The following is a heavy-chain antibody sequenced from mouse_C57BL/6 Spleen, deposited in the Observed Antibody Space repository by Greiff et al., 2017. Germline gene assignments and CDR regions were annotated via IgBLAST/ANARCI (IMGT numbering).Heavy chain of an antibody. V-gene: IGHV3-6*01. CDR2: IRYDGST. Sequence: QSGPGLVKPSQSLSLTCSVTGYSITSGYYWNWIRQFPGNQLEWMGYIRYDGSTNYNPSLKNRISITRDTSKNQLFLKLNSVTTEDTATSYCARADPGWYFDVWGTGTTVTVSS. CDR1: GYSITSGYY. CDR3: ARADPGWYFDV. J-gene: IGHJ1*03.